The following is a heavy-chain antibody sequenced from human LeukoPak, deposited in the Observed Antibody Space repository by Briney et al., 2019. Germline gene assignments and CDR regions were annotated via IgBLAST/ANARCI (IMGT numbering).Heavy chain of an antibody. Sequence: PSETLSLTCTVSGGSISSSSYYWGWIRQPPGKGLEWIGRIYYSGSTYYNPSLKSRVTISVDTSKNQFSLKLSSVTAADTAVYYCALRPGKGYYFDYWGQGTLVTVSS. V-gene: IGHV4-39*07. CDR1: GGSISSSSYY. CDR3: ALRPGKGYYFDY. CDR2: IYYSGST. J-gene: IGHJ4*02.